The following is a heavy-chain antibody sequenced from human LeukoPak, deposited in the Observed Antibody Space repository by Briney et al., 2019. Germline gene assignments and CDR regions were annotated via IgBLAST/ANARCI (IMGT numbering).Heavy chain of an antibody. CDR3: AKDVYCGGECHPYYFDY. Sequence: GGSLRLSCAASGFSFSSYAMSWVRQAPGKGLEWVSAISGSGGSTYYADSVKGRFTISRDNSKNTLYLQMNSLRAEDTAVYYCAKDVYCGGECHPYYFDYWGQGTLVTVSS. CDR2: ISGSGGST. V-gene: IGHV3-23*01. D-gene: IGHD2-21*01. CDR1: GFSFSSYA. J-gene: IGHJ4*02.